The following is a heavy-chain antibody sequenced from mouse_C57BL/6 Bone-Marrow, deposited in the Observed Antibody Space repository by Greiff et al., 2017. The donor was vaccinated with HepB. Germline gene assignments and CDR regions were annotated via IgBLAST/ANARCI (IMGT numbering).Heavy chain of an antibody. D-gene: IGHD1-1*01. CDR1: GYTFTDYI. CDR3: GIFITRGYYYFDY. J-gene: IGHJ2*01. Sequence: VQLQQSGAELVSPGASVTLSCKASGYTFTDYIMNWVKQRPGQGLEWIGRIYPVSGDTNYNQKFMGKATFTVDESSSTVYMVLNSLTSEDPAVYYCGIFITRGYYYFDYWGQGTTVTVSS. CDR2: IYPVSGDT. V-gene: IGHV1-11*01.